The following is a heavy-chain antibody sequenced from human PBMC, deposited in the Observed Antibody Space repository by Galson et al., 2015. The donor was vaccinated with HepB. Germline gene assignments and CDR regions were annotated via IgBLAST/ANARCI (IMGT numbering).Heavy chain of an antibody. CDR1: GFTFTIYG. CDR3: ARGADCSSTSCYGSLDY. J-gene: IGHJ4*02. D-gene: IGHD2-2*01. V-gene: IGHV3-21*01. CDR2: ISSSSSYI. Sequence: SLRLSCAASGFTFTIYGMHWVRQAPGKGLEWVSSISSSSSYIYYADSVKGRFTISRDNAKNSLYLQMNSLRAEDTAVYYCARGADCSSTSCYGSLDYWGQGTLVTVSS.